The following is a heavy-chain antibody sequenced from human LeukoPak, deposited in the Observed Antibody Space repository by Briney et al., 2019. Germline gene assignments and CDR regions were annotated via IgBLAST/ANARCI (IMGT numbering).Heavy chain of an antibody. J-gene: IGHJ6*03. D-gene: IGHD1-26*01. CDR1: GYTFTSYG. Sequence: ASVKVSCKASGYTFTSYGISWVRQAPGQGLEWMGWISAYNGNTNYAQKLQGRVTMTTDTSTSTAYMELRSLRSDDTAVYYCARCSSGSYYYYYYYMDVWGKGTTVTVSS. CDR2: ISAYNGNT. CDR3: ARCSSGSYYYYYYYMDV. V-gene: IGHV1-18*01.